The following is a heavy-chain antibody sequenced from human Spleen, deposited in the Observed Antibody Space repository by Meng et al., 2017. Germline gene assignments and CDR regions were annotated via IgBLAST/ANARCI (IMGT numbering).Heavy chain of an antibody. D-gene: IGHD6-13*01. J-gene: IGHJ4*02. CDR1: GDSISNTNW. CDR3: ARVGSSSWFVAD. CDR2: IYPSGTT. V-gene: IGHV4-4*02. Sequence: QVQLQESGPGLVKPSGTLSLTCAVSGDSISNTNWWTWVRRPPGKGLEWIGEIYPSGTTDFNPSLKSRVTISVDRANNQFSLKLSSVTAADTAVYYCARVGSSSWFVADWGQGTLVTVSS.